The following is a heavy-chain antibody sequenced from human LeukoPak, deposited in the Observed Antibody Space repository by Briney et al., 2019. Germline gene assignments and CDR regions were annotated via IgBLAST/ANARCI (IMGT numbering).Heavy chain of an antibody. J-gene: IGHJ4*02. CDR2: IIPILGIA. Sequence: ASVKVSCKASGGTFSSYTISWVRQAPGQGLEWLGRIIPILGIANYAQKFQGRVTMTRDTSTSTVYMELSSLRSQDTAVYYCARGTYYDYVWGSYRPHFDYWGQGTLVTVSS. D-gene: IGHD3-16*02. CDR3: ARGTYYDYVWGSYRPHFDY. CDR1: GGTFSSYT. V-gene: IGHV1-69*02.